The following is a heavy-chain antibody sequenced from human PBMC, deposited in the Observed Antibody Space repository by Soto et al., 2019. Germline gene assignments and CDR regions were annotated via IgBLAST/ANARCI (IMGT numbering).Heavy chain of an antibody. V-gene: IGHV3-49*05. CDR3: TREGEQWLVRRFDY. J-gene: IGHJ4*02. CDR2: IRSKAYGGTT. CDR1: GFTFGDYA. D-gene: IGHD6-19*01. Sequence: EVQLVESGGGLVKPGRSLRLSCTASGFTFGDYAMRWFRQAPGKGLEWVGFIRSKAYGGTTEYAASVKGRFTISRDDSKSIAYLQMNSLKTEDTAVYYCTREGEQWLVRRFDYWGQGTLVTVSS.